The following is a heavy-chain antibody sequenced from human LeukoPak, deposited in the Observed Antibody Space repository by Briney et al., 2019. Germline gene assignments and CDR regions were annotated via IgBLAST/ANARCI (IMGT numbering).Heavy chain of an antibody. CDR2: ISGSGGNT. CDR1: GITLSNYG. J-gene: IGHJ4*02. CDR3: ARGITMAN. V-gene: IGHV3-23*01. D-gene: IGHD3-10*01. Sequence: GGSLRLSCAVSGITLSNYGMSWVRQAPGKGLEWVSGISGSGGNTYYADSVKGRFTISRDNSKNTLYLQMNSLRAEDTAVYYCARGITMANWGQGTLVTVS.